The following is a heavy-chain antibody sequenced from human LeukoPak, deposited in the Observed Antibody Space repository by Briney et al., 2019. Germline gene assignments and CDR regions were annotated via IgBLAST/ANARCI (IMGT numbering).Heavy chain of an antibody. D-gene: IGHD5-24*01. J-gene: IGHJ4*02. CDR2: IYSGGST. V-gene: IGHV3-53*01. Sequence: GGSLRLSCAASGFTVSSNYMSWVRQAPGKGLEWVSVIYSGGSTYYADSVKGRFTISRDNSKNTLYLQMNSLRAEDTAVYYCARDGYKAHFDYWGQGTLVTVSS. CDR1: GFTVSSNY. CDR3: ARDGYKAHFDY.